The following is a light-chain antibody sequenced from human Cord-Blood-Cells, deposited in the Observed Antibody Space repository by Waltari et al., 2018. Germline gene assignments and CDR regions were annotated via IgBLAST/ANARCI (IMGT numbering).Light chain of an antibody. J-gene: IGKJ2*01. CDR1: QSISSY. CDR2: AAS. V-gene: IGKV1-39*01. CDR3: QQSYSTPPYT. Sequence: DIHMTHSPSSLSASVGDRVTITCRASQSISSYLNWYQQKPGKAPKLLIYAASSLQNRVPSRFSGSGSGTYFTLTISSLQPEDFATYYCQQSYSTPPYTFGQGTKLEIK.